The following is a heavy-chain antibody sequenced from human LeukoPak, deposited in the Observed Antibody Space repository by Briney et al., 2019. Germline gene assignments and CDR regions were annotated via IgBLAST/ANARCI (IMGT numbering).Heavy chain of an antibody. CDR2: ISYDGSNK. J-gene: IGHJ4*02. V-gene: IGHV3-30*18. CDR1: GFTFSSYG. CDR3: AKDHDSSGWYADYFDY. D-gene: IGHD6-19*01. Sequence: GRSLRLSCAASGFTFSSYGMHWVRQAPGKGLEWVAVISYDGSNKYYADSVKGRFTISRDNSKNTLYLQMNSLRAEDTAVYYCAKDHDSSGWYADYFDYWGQGTLVTVSS.